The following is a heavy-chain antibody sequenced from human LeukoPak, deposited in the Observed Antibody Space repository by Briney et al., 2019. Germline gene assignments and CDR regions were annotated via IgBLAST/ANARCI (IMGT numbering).Heavy chain of an antibody. J-gene: IGHJ4*02. CDR2: IYSGGST. CDR1: GFTVSSNY. D-gene: IGHD5-24*01. Sequence: PGGSLRLSCAASGFTVSSNYMSCVRQAPGKGLEWVSVIYSGGSTYYADSVKGRFTISRDNSKNTLYLQMNSLRAEDTAVYFCARGDGYNSYYFDYWGQGTLVTVSS. CDR3: ARGDGYNSYYFDY. V-gene: IGHV3-66*01.